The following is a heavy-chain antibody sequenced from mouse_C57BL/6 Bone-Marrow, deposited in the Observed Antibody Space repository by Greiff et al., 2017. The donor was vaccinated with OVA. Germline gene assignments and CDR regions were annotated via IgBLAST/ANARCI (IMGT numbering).Heavy chain of an antibody. D-gene: IGHD2-2*01. CDR2: IYPGDGDT. CDR3: ARRGYGYQYYFDY. Sequence: QVQLQQSGPELVKPGASVKISCKASGYAFSSSWMNWVKQRPGKGLEWIGRIYPGDGDTNYNGKFKGKATLTADKSSSTAYMQLRSLTSEDSAVYFGARRGYGYQYYFDYWGQGTTLTVSS. CDR1: GYAFSSSW. V-gene: IGHV1-82*01. J-gene: IGHJ2*01.